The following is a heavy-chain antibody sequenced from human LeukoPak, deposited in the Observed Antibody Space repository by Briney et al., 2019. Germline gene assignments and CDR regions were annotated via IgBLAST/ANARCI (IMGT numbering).Heavy chain of an antibody. CDR1: EFTLSSYW. CDR2: IKQDGSEK. D-gene: IGHD6-19*01. Sequence: GGSLRLSSAASEFTLSSYWRSSIRQAPGQGPKRVPNIKQDGSEKYHVACVKGRFTISRENAKNSLYLQMNSLRAEDTAVYYCARKAGQWLVRLVYYFDYWGQGTLVTVSS. CDR3: ARKAGQWLVRLVYYFDY. J-gene: IGHJ4*02. V-gene: IGHV3-7*01.